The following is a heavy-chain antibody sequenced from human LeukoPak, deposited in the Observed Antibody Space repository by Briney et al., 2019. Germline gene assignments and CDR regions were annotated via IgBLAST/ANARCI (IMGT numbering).Heavy chain of an antibody. CDR3: AREPIAVAGLDAFDI. CDR2: IYHSGST. D-gene: IGHD6-19*01. J-gene: IGHJ3*02. V-gene: IGHV4-4*02. Sequence: SGTLSLTCAVSGGSISSSNWWSWVRQPPGKGLEWIGEIYHSGSTNYNPSLKSRVTISVDKSKNQFSLKLGSVTAADTAVYYCAREPIAVAGLDAFDIWGQGTMVTVSS. CDR1: GGSISSSNW.